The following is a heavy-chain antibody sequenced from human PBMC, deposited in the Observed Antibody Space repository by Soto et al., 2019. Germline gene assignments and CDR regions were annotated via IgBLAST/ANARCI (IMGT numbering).Heavy chain of an antibody. CDR3: ARDPRRIAAASGGYFDY. J-gene: IGHJ4*02. D-gene: IGHD6-13*01. CDR1: GFTFSSYA. Sequence: QVQLVESGGGVVQPGRSLRLSCAASGFTFSSYAMHWVRQAPGKGLEWVAVISYDGSNKYYADFVKGRFTISRDNSKNTLYLQMNSLRVEDTAVYYCARDPRRIAAASGGYFDYWGQGTLVTVSS. CDR2: ISYDGSNK. V-gene: IGHV3-30-3*01.